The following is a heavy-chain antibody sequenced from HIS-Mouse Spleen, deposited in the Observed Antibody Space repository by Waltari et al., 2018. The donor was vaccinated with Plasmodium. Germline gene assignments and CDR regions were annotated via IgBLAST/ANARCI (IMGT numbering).Heavy chain of an antibody. Sequence: VQLLESGGGLVQPGGSLSLSCAASGFTFSSYDMRWDPPAPGKGLEWVSAISGRGGSTYYADSVKGRFTISRDNSKKSLYLQMNSLRAEDTAVYYCAKSSKGTGDLWDYWGQGTLVTVSS. J-gene: IGHJ4*02. CDR3: AKSSKGTGDLWDY. V-gene: IGHV3-23*01. D-gene: IGHD7-27*01. CDR1: GFTFSSYD. CDR2: ISGRGGST.